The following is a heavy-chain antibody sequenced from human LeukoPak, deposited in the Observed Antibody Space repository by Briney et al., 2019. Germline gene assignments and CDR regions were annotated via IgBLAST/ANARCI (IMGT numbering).Heavy chain of an antibody. D-gene: IGHD6-19*01. V-gene: IGHV4-4*07. J-gene: IGHJ6*03. CDR1: GGSISGHY. CDR3: ARDKRVAVAGTYIYYYYMDV. Sequence: PSETLSLTCTVSGGSISGHYWGWIRQPAGKGLEWIGRIYISGSGSTNYNPSLKSRVTMSVDTSKNQFSLKLSSVTAADTAVYYCARDKRVAVAGTYIYYYYMDVWGNGTTVTISS. CDR2: IYISGSGST.